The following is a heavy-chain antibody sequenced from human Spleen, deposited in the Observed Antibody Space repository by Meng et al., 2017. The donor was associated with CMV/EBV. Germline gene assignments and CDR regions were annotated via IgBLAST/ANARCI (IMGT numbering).Heavy chain of an antibody. J-gene: IGHJ6*02. CDR3: AKVEPQYSSSPLYGMDV. V-gene: IGHV3-33*06. CDR2: IWYDGSNK. CDR1: GFTFSSYG. D-gene: IGHD6-6*01. Sequence: GESLMISCAASGFTFSSYGMHWVRQAPGKGLEWVAVIWYDGSNKYYADSVKGRFTISRDNSKNTLYLQMNSLRAEDTAVYYCAKVEPQYSSSPLYGMDVWGQGTTVTVSS.